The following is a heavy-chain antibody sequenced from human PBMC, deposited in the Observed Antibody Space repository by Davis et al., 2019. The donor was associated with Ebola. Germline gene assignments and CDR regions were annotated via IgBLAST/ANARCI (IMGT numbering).Heavy chain of an antibody. J-gene: IGHJ4*02. D-gene: IGHD1-1*01. CDR1: GFTFSSYA. CDR3: ATYRRLTTDF. Sequence: GESLKISCAASGFTFSSYAMHWVRQAPGKGLEWVAVISYDGSNKYYADSVKGRFTISRDNSKNTLYLQMNSLRAGDTAIYYCATYRRLTTDFWGQGTLVTVSS. CDR2: ISYDGSNK. V-gene: IGHV3-30-3*01.